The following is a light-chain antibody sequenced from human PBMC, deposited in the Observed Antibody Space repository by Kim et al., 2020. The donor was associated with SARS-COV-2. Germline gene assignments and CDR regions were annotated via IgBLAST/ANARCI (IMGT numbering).Light chain of an antibody. CDR3: QQYNNWPPYT. Sequence: GERATLSCRAGQSVSSNLAWDQRKPGQAPRRLIYGAATRATGIPARFSGSGSGTEFTLTISSLQSEDFAVYYCQQYNNWPPYTVGQGTKLEI. CDR1: QSVSSN. V-gene: IGKV3-15*01. CDR2: GAA. J-gene: IGKJ2*01.